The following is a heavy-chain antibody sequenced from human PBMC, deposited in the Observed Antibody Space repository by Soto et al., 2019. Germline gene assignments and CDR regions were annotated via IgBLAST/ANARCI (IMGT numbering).Heavy chain of an antibody. D-gene: IGHD2-15*01. Sequence: SETLSLTCTVSGGSVSSNSYSWGWIRQSPGKGLEWIGTIYSSENTYYNPSLVSRVTISVDTSMNEFSLKLSSVTAADTAVYYCARHTPAISISDHWGQGTLVTVSS. CDR1: GGSVSSNSYS. CDR3: ARHTPAISISDH. J-gene: IGHJ4*02. CDR2: IYSSENT. V-gene: IGHV4-39*01.